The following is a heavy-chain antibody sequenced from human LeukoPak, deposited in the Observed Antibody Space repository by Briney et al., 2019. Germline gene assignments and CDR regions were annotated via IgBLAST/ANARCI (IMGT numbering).Heavy chain of an antibody. V-gene: IGHV4-34*01. CDR2: INHSGST. Sequence: SETLSLTRAVYGGSFSGYYWSWIRQPPGKGLEWSGEINHSGSTNYNTSLKSRVTISVETSKNQSSLKLSSVTAADPAVYYRARSGYDYVWGSYRPLDYWGKGTLVTVSS. D-gene: IGHD3-16*02. CDR1: GGSFSGYY. J-gene: IGHJ4*02. CDR3: ARSGYDYVWGSYRPLDY.